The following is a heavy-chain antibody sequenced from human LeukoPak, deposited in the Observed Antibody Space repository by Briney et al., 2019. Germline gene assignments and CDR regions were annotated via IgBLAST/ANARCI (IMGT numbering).Heavy chain of an antibody. CDR1: GFTFTSSA. CDR2: IVVGSGNT. V-gene: IGHV1-58*01. D-gene: IGHD6-6*01. Sequence: ASVKVSCKASGFTFTSSAVQWVRQARGQRLEWIGWIVVGSGNTNYAQKFQERVTITRDMSTSTAYMELSSLRSEDTAVYYCARWSSSSIGGFDYWGQGTLVTVSS. J-gene: IGHJ4*02. CDR3: ARWSSSSIGGFDY.